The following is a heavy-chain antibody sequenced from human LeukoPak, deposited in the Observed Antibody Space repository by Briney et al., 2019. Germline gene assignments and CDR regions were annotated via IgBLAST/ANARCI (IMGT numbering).Heavy chain of an antibody. J-gene: IGHJ3*02. CDR1: GGSISSDY. Sequence: SETLSLTCTVSGGSISSDYWSWIRQPAGKGLEWIGRIYTSGSTNYNPSLKSRVTISVDKSKNQFSLKLSSVTAADTAVYYCARDQVGSYGVAFDIWGQGTMVTVSS. D-gene: IGHD1-26*01. CDR2: IYTSGST. CDR3: ARDQVGSYGVAFDI. V-gene: IGHV4-4*07.